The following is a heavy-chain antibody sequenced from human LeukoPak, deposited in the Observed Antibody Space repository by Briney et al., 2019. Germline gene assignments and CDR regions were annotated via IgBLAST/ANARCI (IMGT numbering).Heavy chain of an antibody. V-gene: IGHV4-61*01. CDR1: GGSVSSGSSY. J-gene: IGHJ4*02. Sequence: KTSETLSLTCTVSGGSVSSGSSYWSWIRQPPGKGLEWIGYIYYSGSTNYNPSLKSRLTISVDTSKNQFSLKLSSVTAADTAVYYCAREVGGNFDYWGQGTLVTVSS. CDR2: IYYSGST. CDR3: AREVGGNFDY.